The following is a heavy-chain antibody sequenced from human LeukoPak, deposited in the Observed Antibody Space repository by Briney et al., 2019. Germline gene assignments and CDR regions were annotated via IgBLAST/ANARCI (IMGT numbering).Heavy chain of an antibody. CDR1: GGSLSTSSYY. CDR3: ARGYCSSTTCSPGDNWFDP. J-gene: IGHJ5*02. V-gene: IGHV4-39*01. Sequence: SETLSLTCTVSGGSLSTSSYYWGWIRPPPGKGLEWIGSIYYSGSTYHNPSLKSRVTITVDTSRKQFSLKLSSVTAADTAVYYCARGYCSSTTCSPGDNWFDPWGQGTLVTVSS. D-gene: IGHD2-2*01. CDR2: IYYSGST.